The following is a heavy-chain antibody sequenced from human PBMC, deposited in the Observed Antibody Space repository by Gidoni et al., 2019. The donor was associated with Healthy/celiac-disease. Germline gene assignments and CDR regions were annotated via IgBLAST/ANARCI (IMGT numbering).Heavy chain of an antibody. D-gene: IGHD2-21*02. CDR2: ISYDGSNK. CDR1: GFTFSSYA. Sequence: QVQLVESGGGVVQPGRSLRLSCAASGFTFSSYAMHWVRQAPGKGLEWVAVISYDGSNKYYADSVKGRFTISRDNSKNTLYLQMNSLRAEDTAVYYCARDPTLVVTAIPYYYYYGMDVWGQGTTVTVSS. J-gene: IGHJ6*02. V-gene: IGHV3-30*04. CDR3: ARDPTLVVTAIPYYYYYGMDV.